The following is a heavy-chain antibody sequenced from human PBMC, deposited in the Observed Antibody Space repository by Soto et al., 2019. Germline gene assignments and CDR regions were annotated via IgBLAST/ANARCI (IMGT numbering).Heavy chain of an antibody. CDR3: ARHDASMVRGVDRAFDI. V-gene: IGHV4-59*08. Sequence: SETLSLTCTVSGGSISSYYWSWIRQPPGKELEWIGYIYYSGSTNYNPSLKSRVTISVDTSKNQFSLKLSSVTAADTAVYYCARHDASMVRGVDRAFDIWGQGTMVTVSS. D-gene: IGHD3-10*01. J-gene: IGHJ3*02. CDR2: IYYSGST. CDR1: GGSISSYY.